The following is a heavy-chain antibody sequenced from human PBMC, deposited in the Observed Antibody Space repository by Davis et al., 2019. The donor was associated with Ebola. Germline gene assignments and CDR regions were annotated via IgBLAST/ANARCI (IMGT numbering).Heavy chain of an antibody. CDR3: ARGYYYGSGSPYDY. CDR2: INAGNGNT. Sequence: AASVKVSCKASGYTFTSYAMHWVRQAPGQRLEWMGWINAGNGNTKYSQKFQGRVTITGDTSASTAYMELSSLRSEDTAVYYCARGYYYGSGSPYDYWGQGTLVTVSS. V-gene: IGHV1-3*01. CDR1: GYTFTSYA. J-gene: IGHJ4*02. D-gene: IGHD3-10*01.